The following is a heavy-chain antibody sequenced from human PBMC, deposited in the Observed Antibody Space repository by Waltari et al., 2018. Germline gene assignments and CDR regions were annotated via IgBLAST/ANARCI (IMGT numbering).Heavy chain of an antibody. CDR2: IYYSGRI. CDR1: GCSISSSRYY. V-gene: IGHV4-39*01. Sequence: QLQLQESGPGLVKPSGPLSLTCSVAGCSISSSRYYGCWIGQSPGKGLEWIGSIYYSGRIYYHPTLQSLVTISGDPSKNQFSLSLSSVTAADTAVYYCARHWKRNGYRFDPWGQGTRVTVSS. J-gene: IGHJ5*02. D-gene: IGHD5-12*01. CDR3: ARHWKRNGYRFDP.